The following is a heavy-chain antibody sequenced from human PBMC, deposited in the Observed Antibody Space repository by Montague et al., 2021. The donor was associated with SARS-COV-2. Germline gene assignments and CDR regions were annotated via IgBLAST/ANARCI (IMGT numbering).Heavy chain of an antibody. J-gene: IGHJ3*02. CDR2: IYYSGST. V-gene: IGHV4-59*01. Sequence: SETLSLTCTVSGGSISSYYWSWIRQPPGKGLEWIGYIYYSGSTNXNPSLKSRVTISVDTSKNQFSLNLNSVTAADTAVYYCARGGYYDYAFDIWGRGTMVTVSP. CDR1: GGSISSYY. D-gene: IGHD3-22*01. CDR3: ARGGYYDYAFDI.